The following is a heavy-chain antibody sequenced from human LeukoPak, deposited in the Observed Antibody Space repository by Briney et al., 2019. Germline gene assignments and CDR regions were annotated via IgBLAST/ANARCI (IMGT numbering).Heavy chain of an antibody. V-gene: IGHV4-34*01. D-gene: IGHD6-6*01. CDR3: ARGPGQFVRAPPRGWFDP. Sequence: SQTLSLTCAVYGVSFSGYYFSWIRQPPGKGLEWSGGINHSVSTNYTPSLKSRVTLSVDTSKNQFSLKLSSVTAAGTAVYYCARGPGQFVRAPPRGWFDPWGQGTLVTVSS. CDR1: GVSFSGYY. CDR2: INHSVST. J-gene: IGHJ5*02.